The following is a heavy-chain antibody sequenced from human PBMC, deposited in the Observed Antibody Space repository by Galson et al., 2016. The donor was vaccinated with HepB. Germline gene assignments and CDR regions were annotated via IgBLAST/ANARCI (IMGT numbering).Heavy chain of an antibody. V-gene: IGHV2-5*02. J-gene: IGHJ4*02. Sequence: PALVKPTQTLTLTCTFSGFSLRTSGLGVGWIRQPPGKALEWLALIYWDDDKRYSPSLKSRLTITKDTSENQVVLTLTNMDPVDTATYYCAHIALWDYRSYEETYYFDYWGQGTLVTVSS. CDR1: GFSLRTSGLG. CDR2: IYWDDDK. D-gene: IGHD4-11*01. CDR3: AHIALWDYRSYEETYYFDY.